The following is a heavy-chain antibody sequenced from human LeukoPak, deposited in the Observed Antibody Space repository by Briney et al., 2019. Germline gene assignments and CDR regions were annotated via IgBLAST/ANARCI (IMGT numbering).Heavy chain of an antibody. CDR2: ISSSSSYI. V-gene: IGHV3-21*01. Sequence: GGSLRLSCAASGFTFSSYSMNWVRQAPGKGLEWVSSISSSSSYIYYADSVKGRFTISRDNAKNSLYLKMNSLRAEDTAVYYCAREAGGYSYGLDYWGQGTLVTVSS. CDR3: AREAGGYSYGLDY. J-gene: IGHJ4*02. D-gene: IGHD5-18*01. CDR1: GFTFSSYS.